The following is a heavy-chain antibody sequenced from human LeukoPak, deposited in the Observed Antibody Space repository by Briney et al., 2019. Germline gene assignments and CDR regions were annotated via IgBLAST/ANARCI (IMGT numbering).Heavy chain of an antibody. CDR3: ARAGYSYGTGYYFDY. CDR1: GGPISNYY. CDR2: IQYSGIT. J-gene: IGHJ4*02. V-gene: IGHV4-59*01. D-gene: IGHD5-18*01. Sequence: PSETLSLTCSVSGGPISNYYWSWVRQPPGKGLEWIGYIQYSGITNYNPSLKSRVTISVDMSKNQFSLQLKSVTAADTAVYYCARAGYSYGTGYYFDYWGQGTLVTVSS.